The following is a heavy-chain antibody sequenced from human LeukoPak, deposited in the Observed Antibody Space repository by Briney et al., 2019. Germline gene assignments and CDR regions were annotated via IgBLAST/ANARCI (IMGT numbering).Heavy chain of an antibody. CDR3: ARDVSNTRFDY. CDR2: IIPSGHTT. J-gene: IGHJ4*02. D-gene: IGHD2/OR15-2a*01. V-gene: IGHV3-23*01. CDR1: GFTFSSHG. Sequence: LGGSLRLSCAASGFTFSSHGMNWVRQAPGKGLEWVSGIIPSGHTTYYADSVKGRFTISRDNAKNTLYLQMNSLRAEDTAVYYCARDVSNTRFDYWGQGTLVTVSS.